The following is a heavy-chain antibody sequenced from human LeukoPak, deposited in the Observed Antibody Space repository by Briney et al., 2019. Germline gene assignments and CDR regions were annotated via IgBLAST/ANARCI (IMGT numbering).Heavy chain of an antibody. Sequence: PSQTLSLTCTVSGGSISSGGYYWSWIRQPPGKGLEWIGYIYHSGSTYYNPSLKSRVTISVDRSKNQFSLKLSSVTAADTAVYYCARDSGEWELPLLDYWGQGTLVTVSS. V-gene: IGHV4-30-2*01. D-gene: IGHD1-26*01. J-gene: IGHJ4*02. CDR2: IYHSGST. CDR3: ARDSGEWELPLLDY. CDR1: GGSISSGGYY.